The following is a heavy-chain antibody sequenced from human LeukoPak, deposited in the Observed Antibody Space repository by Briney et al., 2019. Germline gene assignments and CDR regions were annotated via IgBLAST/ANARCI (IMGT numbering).Heavy chain of an antibody. V-gene: IGHV4-59*01. CDR2: IYYSGST. CDR1: GGSISSYY. D-gene: IGHD3-16*01. Sequence: SETLSVTCTVSGGSISSYYWSWIRQPPGKGLEWIGYIYYSGSTNYNPSLKSRVTISVDTSKNQFSLKLSSVTAADTAVYYCARGWGYNWFDPWGQGTLVTVSS. CDR3: ARGWGYNWFDP. J-gene: IGHJ5*02.